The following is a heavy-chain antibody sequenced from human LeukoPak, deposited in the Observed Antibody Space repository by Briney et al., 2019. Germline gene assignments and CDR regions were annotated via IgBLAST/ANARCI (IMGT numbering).Heavy chain of an antibody. Sequence: ASVKVYCTASGYTFTSYGISWVRQAPGQGLEWMGWISAYNGNTNYAQKLQGRVTMTTDTSTSAAYMELRSLRSDGTAVYYCAAAAGTSDAFDIWGQGTMVTVSS. V-gene: IGHV1-18*01. CDR2: ISAYNGNT. CDR1: GYTFTSYG. CDR3: AAAAGTSDAFDI. D-gene: IGHD6-13*01. J-gene: IGHJ3*02.